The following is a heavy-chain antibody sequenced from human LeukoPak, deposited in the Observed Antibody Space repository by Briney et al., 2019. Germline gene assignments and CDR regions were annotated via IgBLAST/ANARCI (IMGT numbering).Heavy chain of an antibody. J-gene: IGHJ4*02. V-gene: IGHV3-23*01. CDR2: ISDNGGSI. Sequence: GGSLRLSCAASGFTFSTYAMSWVRQAPGKGLEWVSTISDNGGSIYYADSVKGRFTISRDNSKNTLYLQMRSLRDEDTAVYYCANPPPDSSCWLFDYWGQGTLVTVSS. CDR1: GFTFSTYA. CDR3: ANPPPDSSCWLFDY. D-gene: IGHD6-13*01.